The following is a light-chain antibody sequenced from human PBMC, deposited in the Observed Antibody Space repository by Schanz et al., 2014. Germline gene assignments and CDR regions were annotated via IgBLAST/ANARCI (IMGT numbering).Light chain of an antibody. CDR3: SSYVGSNNWV. V-gene: IGLV2-11*01. CDR2: DVS. CDR1: SSDVGGYNY. Sequence: QSALTQPRSVSGSPGQSVTISCTGTSSDVGGYNYVSWYQQHPGKAPKLMIYDVSKRPSGVSNRFSGSKSGNTASLTISGLQAEDEADYYCSSYVGSNNWVFGGGTKLTVL. J-gene: IGLJ3*02.